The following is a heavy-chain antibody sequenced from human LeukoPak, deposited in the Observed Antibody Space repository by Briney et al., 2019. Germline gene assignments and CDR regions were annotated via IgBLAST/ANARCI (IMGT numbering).Heavy chain of an antibody. CDR1: GFTFSSYA. D-gene: IGHD3-22*01. Sequence: PGRSLRLSCAASGFTFSSYAMHWVRQAPGKGLEWVAVISYDGSNKYYADSVKGRFTISRDNSKNTLYLQMNSPRAEDTAVYYCARVPGYDSSGYFDYWGQGTLVTVSS. J-gene: IGHJ4*02. CDR3: ARVPGYDSSGYFDY. CDR2: ISYDGSNK. V-gene: IGHV3-30*04.